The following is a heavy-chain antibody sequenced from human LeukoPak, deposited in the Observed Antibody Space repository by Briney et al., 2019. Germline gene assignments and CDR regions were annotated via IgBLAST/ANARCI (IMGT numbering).Heavy chain of an antibody. J-gene: IGHJ4*02. Sequence: GSSVNGSCKASGVTFTCYATSWARQAPGQGLEWMGGIIPIFGTANYAQKFQGRVTITADESTSTAYMELSSLRSEDTAVYYCARELDGPEGGYYFDYWGQGTLVTVSS. D-gene: IGHD1-1*01. CDR3: ARELDGPEGGYYFDY. V-gene: IGHV1-69*01. CDR1: GVTFTCYA. CDR2: IIPIFGTA.